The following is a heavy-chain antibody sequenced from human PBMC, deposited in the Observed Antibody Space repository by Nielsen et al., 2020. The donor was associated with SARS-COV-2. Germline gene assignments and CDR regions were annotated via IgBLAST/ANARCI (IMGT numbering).Heavy chain of an antibody. J-gene: IGHJ6*02. V-gene: IGHV3-7*01. CDR2: IKQDGSEK. Sequence: GESLKISCAASGFTFSSYWMSWVRQAPGKGLEWVANIKQDGSEKYYVDSVKGRFTISRDNAKNSLYLQMNSLRAEDTAVYYCARAPRVVVTLPYGMDVWGQGTTVTVSS. CDR1: GFTFSSYW. D-gene: IGHD2-2*01. CDR3: ARAPRVVVTLPYGMDV.